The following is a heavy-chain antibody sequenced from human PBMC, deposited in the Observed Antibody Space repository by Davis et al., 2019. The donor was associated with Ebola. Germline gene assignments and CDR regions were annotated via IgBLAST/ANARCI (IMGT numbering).Heavy chain of an antibody. CDR1: GASISSSSKY. CDR2: IYYSGST. J-gene: IGHJ4*02. D-gene: IGHD4-23*01. Sequence: MPGGSLRLSCTVSGASISSSSKYWVWIRQPPGKGLEWIGSIYYSGSTYYNPSLKSRVTISVDTSKNHFSLKLSSVTAADTAVYYCARGGYTTTVVTPDYWGQGTLVTVSS. V-gene: IGHV4-39*02. CDR3: ARGGYTTTVVTPDY.